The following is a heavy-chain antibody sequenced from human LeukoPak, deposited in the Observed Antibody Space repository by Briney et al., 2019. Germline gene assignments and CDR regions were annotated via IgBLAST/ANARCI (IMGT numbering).Heavy chain of an antibody. J-gene: IGHJ4*02. CDR2: ISSTGIYI. CDR1: GFTFRSYS. CDR3: TRGTGDYDHDY. D-gene: IGHD3/OR15-3a*01. Sequence: PGGSLRLSCAASGFTFRSYSLNWVRQAPGKGLEWVSSISSTGIYIYYADSVRGRFTISRDNTKNSVYLQLSSLRAEEDTAMYYRTRGTGDYDHDYWGQGTLVTVSS. V-gene: IGHV3-21*06.